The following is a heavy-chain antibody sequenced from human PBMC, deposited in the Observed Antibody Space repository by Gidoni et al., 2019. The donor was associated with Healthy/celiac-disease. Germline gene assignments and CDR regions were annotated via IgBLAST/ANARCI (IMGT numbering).Heavy chain of an antibody. J-gene: IGHJ5*02. CDR2: INHSGST. Sequence: QVQLQQWGAGLLKSSETLSLTCAVYGGSFSGYYWSWIRQPPGKGVEWIGEINHSGSTNYNPSLKSRVTISVDTSKNQFSLKLSSVTAADTAVYYCARDKSSYDSSGIQPWGQGTLVTVSS. V-gene: IGHV4-34*01. CDR1: GGSFSGYY. D-gene: IGHD3-22*01. CDR3: ARDKSSYDSSGIQP.